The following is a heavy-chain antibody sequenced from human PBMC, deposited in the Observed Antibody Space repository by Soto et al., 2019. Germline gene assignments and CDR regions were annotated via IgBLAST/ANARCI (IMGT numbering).Heavy chain of an antibody. CDR1: GYTFTSYY. D-gene: IGHD6-6*01. CDR3: ARRGPSSSSEYYYYYYGMDV. Sequence: ASVKVSCKASGYTFTSYYMHWVRQAPGQGLEWMGIINPSGGSTSYAQKFQGRVTMTRDKSTSTVYMELSSLRSEDTAVYYCARRGPSSSSEYYYYYYGMDVWGQGTTVTVSS. J-gene: IGHJ6*02. CDR2: INPSGGST. V-gene: IGHV1-46*01.